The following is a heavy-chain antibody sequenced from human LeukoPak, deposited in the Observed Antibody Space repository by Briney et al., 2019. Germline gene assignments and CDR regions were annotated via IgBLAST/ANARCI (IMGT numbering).Heavy chain of an antibody. D-gene: IGHD6-25*01. CDR3: ARVPFLLSGFWEY. Sequence: GASVKDSRKASGYIFTNYYIHWVRQAPGQGLEWMGIIYPRGGSTIYPQKFQGRVSMTRDTSTSTVYMEWSSLRSEDTAVYYCARVPFLLSGFWEYWGQGTLVTVSS. V-gene: IGHV1-46*01. CDR2: IYPRGGST. CDR1: GYIFTNYY. J-gene: IGHJ4*02.